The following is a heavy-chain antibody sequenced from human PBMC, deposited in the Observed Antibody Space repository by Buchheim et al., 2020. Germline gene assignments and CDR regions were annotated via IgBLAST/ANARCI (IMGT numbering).Heavy chain of an antibody. CDR2: IYYSGST. Sequence: QVQLQESGPGLVKPSETLSLTCTVSGGSISSYYWSWIRQPPGKGLEWIGYIYYSGSTNYNPSLKSRVTISVDTSKNQFSLKLSSVTAADTAVYYCARETGGYNPDYWGQGTL. CDR3: ARETGGYNPDY. D-gene: IGHD5-24*01. V-gene: IGHV4-59*01. CDR1: GGSISSYY. J-gene: IGHJ4*02.